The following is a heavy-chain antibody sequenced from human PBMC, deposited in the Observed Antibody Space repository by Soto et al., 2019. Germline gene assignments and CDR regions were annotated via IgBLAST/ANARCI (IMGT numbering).Heavy chain of an antibody. CDR1: GFTFSNYK. D-gene: IGHD2-15*01. CDR2: ISTSSSII. CDR3: VRDLLVAAPTNKY. Sequence: EVQLVESGGGLVPPGGSLRLSCAASGFTFSNYKMSWVRQAPGKGLEWVSYISTSSSIINYADSVKGRFTIYRDNAKNSLYLQMNSLRDEDTGVYYCVRDLLVAAPTNKYWGQGTLVTVSS. V-gene: IGHV3-48*02. J-gene: IGHJ4*02.